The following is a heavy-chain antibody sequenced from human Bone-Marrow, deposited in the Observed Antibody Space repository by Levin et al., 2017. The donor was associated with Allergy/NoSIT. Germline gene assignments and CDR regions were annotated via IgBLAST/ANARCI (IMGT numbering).Heavy chain of an antibody. CDR2: IIPIFGTA. Sequence: GASVKVSCKASGGTFSSYAISWVRQAPGQGLEWMGGIIPIFGTANYAQKFQGRVTITADESTSTAYMELSSLRSEDTAVYYCARGGNYDILTGYYEDFDYWGQGTLVTVSS. V-gene: IGHV1-69*13. J-gene: IGHJ4*02. D-gene: IGHD3-9*01. CDR1: GGTFSSYA. CDR3: ARGGNYDILTGYYEDFDY.